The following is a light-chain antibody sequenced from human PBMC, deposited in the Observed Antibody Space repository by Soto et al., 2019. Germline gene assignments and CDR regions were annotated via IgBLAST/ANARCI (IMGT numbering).Light chain of an antibody. Sequence: EIVLTQSPGTLSLSPGERATLSCRASQSVSSNYLAWYQQKPGQAPRLLIYGASSRATGIPDRFSGSGSGTDFTLTISRLEPEDFALYYCQQYGSSPWTFGQRTKVEIK. V-gene: IGKV3-20*01. CDR3: QQYGSSPWT. J-gene: IGKJ1*01. CDR2: GAS. CDR1: QSVSSNY.